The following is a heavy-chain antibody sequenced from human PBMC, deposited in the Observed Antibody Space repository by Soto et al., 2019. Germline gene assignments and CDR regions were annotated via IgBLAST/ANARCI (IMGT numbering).Heavy chain of an antibody. CDR1: GGTFSSYA. Sequence: GASVKVSCKASGGTFSSYAISWVRQAPGQGLEWMGGIIPIFGTANYAQKFQGRVTITADESTSTAYMELSSLRSEDTAVYYCAKDPKYSSLPLDYWGQGTLVTVSS. D-gene: IGHD3-22*01. CDR3: AKDPKYSSLPLDY. V-gene: IGHV1-69*13. J-gene: IGHJ4*02. CDR2: IIPIFGTA.